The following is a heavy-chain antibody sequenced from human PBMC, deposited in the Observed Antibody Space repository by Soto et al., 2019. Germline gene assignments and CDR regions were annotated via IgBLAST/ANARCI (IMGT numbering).Heavy chain of an antibody. CDR1: GGSISSGGYY. CDR3: ARERNYDSSGYSYYYGLDV. D-gene: IGHD3-22*01. CDR2: IYYSGST. J-gene: IGHJ6*02. V-gene: IGHV4-31*03. Sequence: SETLSLTCTVSGGSISSGGYYWSWIRQHPGKGLEWIGYIYYSGSTYYNPSLKSRVTISVDTSKNQFSLKLSSVTAADTAVYYCARERNYDSSGYSYYYGLDVWGQGTTVTVSS.